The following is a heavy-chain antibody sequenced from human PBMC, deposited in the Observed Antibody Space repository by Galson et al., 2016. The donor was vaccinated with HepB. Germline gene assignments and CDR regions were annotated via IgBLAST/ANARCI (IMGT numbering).Heavy chain of an antibody. D-gene: IGHD3-10*01. CDR1: GASISDDY. V-gene: IGHV4-4*07. CDR3: ARPGVVQGLFPYHYYAMDV. CDR2: MSATGST. Sequence: SETLSLTCTVSGASISDDYWNWIRQTAGKGLEWIGRMSATGSTNYNPSLKSRLSMSIDTSKNQFSLNLTSVTAADTAIYYCARPGVVQGLFPYHYYAMDVWGKGTTVTVSS. J-gene: IGHJ6*04.